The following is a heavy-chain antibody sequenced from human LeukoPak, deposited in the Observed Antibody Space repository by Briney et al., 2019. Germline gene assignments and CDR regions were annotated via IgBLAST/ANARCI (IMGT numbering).Heavy chain of an antibody. J-gene: IGHJ4*02. CDR1: GFTFSAYA. CDR3: ANWIGSSSRDY. CDR2: IGSDNKP. V-gene: IGHV3-23*05. Sequence: GGSLRLSCEASGFTFSAYAMTWVRQAPGKGLEWVSSIGSDNKPHYSESVKGRFAISRDNSNNALYLQMDSLRAEDTAVYYCANWIGSSSRDYWGQGTLVTVSS. D-gene: IGHD6-6*01.